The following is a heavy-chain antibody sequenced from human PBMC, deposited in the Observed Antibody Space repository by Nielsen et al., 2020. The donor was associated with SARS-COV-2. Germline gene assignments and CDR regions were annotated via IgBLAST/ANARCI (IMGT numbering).Heavy chain of an antibody. CDR1: GFTFRNYE. V-gene: IGHV3-48*03. CDR3: ARDPGVGVGEDGFDI. D-gene: IGHD2-2*01. CDR2: NRIDGSNI. J-gene: IGHJ3*02. Sequence: GESLKISCAASGFTFRNYEMNWVRPAPGMGPEWVSYNRIDGSNISYGDSVKGRFTISRDNAHNSLYLEMNSLRVEDTAIYYCARDPGVGVGEDGFDIWGQGTMVTVSS.